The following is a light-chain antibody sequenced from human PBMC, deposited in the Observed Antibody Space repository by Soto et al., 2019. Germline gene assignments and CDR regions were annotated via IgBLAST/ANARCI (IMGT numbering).Light chain of an antibody. CDR1: QGIGDT. CDR2: DTS. V-gene: IGKV3-15*01. CDR3: QPYNNWPLT. J-gene: IGKJ4*01. Sequence: EVVMRQSAATLSVPPGEGATLSCRASQGIGDTLAWYQHKPGQTPRLLIYDTSTRATGVPTRFSGSRSGAEFTLTINSLQSEDFAVYYCQPYNNWPLTFGGGTKVDIK.